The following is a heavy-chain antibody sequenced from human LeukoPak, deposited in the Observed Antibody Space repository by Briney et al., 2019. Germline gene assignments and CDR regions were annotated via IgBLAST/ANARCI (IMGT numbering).Heavy chain of an antibody. Sequence: SETLSLTCTVSGGSISSYSWSWIRQPPGKGLEWIGHIYYSGSTNYNPSLKSRVTISVDTSKNQFSLTLISVTAADTAVYYCARSSGYYYYYFDYWGQGTLVTVSS. D-gene: IGHD3-22*01. CDR1: GGSISSYS. V-gene: IGHV4-59*01. CDR2: IYYSGST. J-gene: IGHJ4*02. CDR3: ARSSGYYYYYFDY.